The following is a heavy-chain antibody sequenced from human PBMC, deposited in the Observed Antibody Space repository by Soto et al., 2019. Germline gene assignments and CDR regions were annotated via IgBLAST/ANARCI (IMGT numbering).Heavy chain of an antibody. Sequence: KSSETLSLTCTVSGVSISSGNSPWNWIRQHPGRCLEWIGSIYSSGNTYYSPALMSRLLISTDTSKNRLSLTLTSVTAADTAVYYCARVYSTSTNYYFPGWFDPWGRGTLVTVAS. D-gene: IGHD2-2*01. V-gene: IGHV4-31*03. CDR1: GVSISSGNSP. CDR3: ARVYSTSTNYYFPGWFDP. CDR2: IYSSGNT. J-gene: IGHJ5*02.